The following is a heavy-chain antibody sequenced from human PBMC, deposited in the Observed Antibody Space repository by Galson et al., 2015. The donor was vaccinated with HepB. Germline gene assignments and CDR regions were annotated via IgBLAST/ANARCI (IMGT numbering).Heavy chain of an antibody. D-gene: IGHD1-26*01. J-gene: IGHJ6*02. CDR2: IQKDGSEK. CDR3: ARFGLVGTTTLSGMDV. CDR1: GFTISYYW. Sequence: SLRLSCAASGFTISYYWMTWVRQAPGKGLEWVAKIQKDGSEKNYVDSLKGRFTISRDNTKNSLYMQMNSLRVEDTAVYYCARFGLVGTTTLSGMDVWGQGTTVTVSS. V-gene: IGHV3-7*03.